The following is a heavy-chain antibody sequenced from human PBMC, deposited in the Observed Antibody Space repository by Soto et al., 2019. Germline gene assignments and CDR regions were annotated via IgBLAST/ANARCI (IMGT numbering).Heavy chain of an antibody. J-gene: IGHJ5*02. CDR2: MDPNSGNT. D-gene: IGHD3-3*01. CDR1: GYTFTSYD. CDR3: AGAERNYDFWSGTNWLDP. V-gene: IGHV1-8*01. Sequence: GASVKVSCKASGYTFTSYDINWVRQATGQGLEWMGWMDPNSGNTGYAQKFQGRVTMTRNTSISTAYMELSSLRSEDTAVYYCAGAERNYDFWSGTNWLDPWGQGTLVTVSS.